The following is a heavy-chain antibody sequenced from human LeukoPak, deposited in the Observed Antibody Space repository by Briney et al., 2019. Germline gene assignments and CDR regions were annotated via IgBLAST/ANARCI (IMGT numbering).Heavy chain of an antibody. CDR1: GFTFSSYA. CDR3: AKDLMHSNSWWYYFDY. CDR2: ISGSGGST. Sequence: QSGGSLRLSCAASGFTFSSYAMSWVRQAPGKGLEWVSAISGSGGSTYYADSVKGRFTISRDNSKNTLYLQMNSLRAEDTAVYYCAKDLMHSNSWWYYFDYWGQGTLVTVSS. J-gene: IGHJ4*02. V-gene: IGHV3-23*01. D-gene: IGHD6-13*01.